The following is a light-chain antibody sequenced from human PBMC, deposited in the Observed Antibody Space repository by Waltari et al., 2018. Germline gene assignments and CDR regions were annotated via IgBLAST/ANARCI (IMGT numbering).Light chain of an antibody. Sequence: VVTQAPLSMSVTPGQPASMSCKSSESLLRSERKTYLYWYLHKPGPPPPLLIYEASKRFTGVPYRFSGSGSWTDFTLRISRVEAEDFGVYYCMQTLRLPSFSFGGGTKVEIK. CDR3: MQTLRLPSFS. CDR2: EAS. J-gene: IGKJ4*01. CDR1: ESLLRSERKTY. V-gene: IGKV2D-29*01.